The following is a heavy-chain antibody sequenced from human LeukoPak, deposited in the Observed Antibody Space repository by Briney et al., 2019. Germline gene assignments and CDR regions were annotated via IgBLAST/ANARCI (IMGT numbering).Heavy chain of an antibody. J-gene: IGHJ4*02. CDR1: GFTFSSYS. V-gene: IGHV3-21*01. CDR3: ARDADYGGTFDY. D-gene: IGHD4-17*01. Sequence: GGSLRLSCAASGFTFSSYSMNWVRQAPGKGLEWVSSISSGSSYIYYADSVKGRFTISRDNAKNSLYLQMNSLRAEDTAVYYCARDADYGGTFDYWGQGTLVTVSS. CDR2: ISSGSSYI.